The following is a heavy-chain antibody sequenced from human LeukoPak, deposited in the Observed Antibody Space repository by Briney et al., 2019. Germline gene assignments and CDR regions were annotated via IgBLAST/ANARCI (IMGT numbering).Heavy chain of an antibody. CDR3: AREAPTGFGY. CDR1: GGSFSGFY. Sequence: SETLSLTCAVYGGSFSGFYWSWIRQPPGKGLEWIGEINQSGFTKYNPSLKSRVTIPVDTSKNQFSLKLTSVTAADTAVYYCAREAPTGFGYWGQGTLVTVSS. CDR2: INQSGFT. D-gene: IGHD3-16*01. V-gene: IGHV4-34*01. J-gene: IGHJ4*02.